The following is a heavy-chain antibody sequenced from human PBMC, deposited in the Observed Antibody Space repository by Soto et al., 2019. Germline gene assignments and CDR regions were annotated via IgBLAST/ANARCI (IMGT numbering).Heavy chain of an antibody. CDR2: MSYDGSNE. J-gene: IGHJ4*02. D-gene: IGHD1-26*01. CDR3: AKDGSHNLDY. CDR1: GFTFSHYA. V-gene: IGHV3-30*18. Sequence: QVQLVESGGGVVQPGRSLRLSCAASGFTFSHYAMHWVRQAPGKGLEWVALMSYDGSNENYADSVKGRFTISRDNSKNTLYLQMNSLRAEDTAVYYCAKDGSHNLDYWGQGTLVTVSS.